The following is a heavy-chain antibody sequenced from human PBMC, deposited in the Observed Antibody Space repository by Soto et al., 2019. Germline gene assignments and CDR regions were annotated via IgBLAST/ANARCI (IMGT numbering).Heavy chain of an antibody. V-gene: IGHV2-70*11. CDR3: ARILGLGYYYYGMDV. CDR1: GFSLSTSGMC. J-gene: IGHJ6*02. Sequence: GPTLVNPTQTLTLTCTFSGFSLSTSGMCVSWIRQPPGKALEWLARIDWDDDKYYSTSLKTRLTISKDTSKNQVVLTMTNMDPVDTATYYCARILGLGYYYYGMDVWGQGTTVTVSS. CDR2: IDWDDDK.